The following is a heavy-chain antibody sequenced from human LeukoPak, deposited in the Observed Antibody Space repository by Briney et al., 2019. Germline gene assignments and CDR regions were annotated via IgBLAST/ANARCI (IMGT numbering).Heavy chain of an antibody. J-gene: IGHJ4*02. Sequence: GGSLRLSCAASGFTFSSYAMSWVRQAPGKGLEWVSTLSGSGGSTYYADSVKGRFTISRGNSKNTMYLQMNSLRAEDTAVYYCAKDEYSSSWYNFGYWGQGSLVTVSS. CDR3: AKDEYSSSWYNFGY. D-gene: IGHD6-13*01. V-gene: IGHV3-23*01. CDR2: LSGSGGST. CDR1: GFTFSSYA.